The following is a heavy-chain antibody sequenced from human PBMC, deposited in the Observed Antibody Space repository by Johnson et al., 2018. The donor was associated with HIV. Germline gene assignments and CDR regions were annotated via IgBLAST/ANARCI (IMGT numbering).Heavy chain of an antibody. CDR1: GFTFDDYG. CDR2: INWNGGST. J-gene: IGHJ3*02. CDR3: ASGSGSYLSAFDI. Sequence: MQLVESGGGLVKPGGSLRLSCAASGFTFDDYGMSWVRQAPGKGLEWVSGINWNGGSTGYADSVKGRFTISRDNAKNSLYLQMNSLRAEDTALYYCASGSGSYLSAFDIWGQGTMVTVSS. V-gene: IGHV3-20*04. D-gene: IGHD1-26*01.